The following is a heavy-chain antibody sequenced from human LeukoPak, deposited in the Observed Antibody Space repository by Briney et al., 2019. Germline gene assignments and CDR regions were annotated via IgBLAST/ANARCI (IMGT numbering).Heavy chain of an antibody. J-gene: IGHJ6*03. CDR3: ARPYCSSTSCYHYMDV. CDR1: GGSISSYY. CDR2: IYYSGST. V-gene: IGHV4-59*12. D-gene: IGHD2-2*01. Sequence: PSEALSLTCTVSGGSISSYYWSWIRQPPGKGLEWIGYIYYSGSTNYNPSLKSRVTISVDTSKNQFSLKLSSVTAADTAVYYCARPYCSSTSCYHYMDVWGKGTTVTISS.